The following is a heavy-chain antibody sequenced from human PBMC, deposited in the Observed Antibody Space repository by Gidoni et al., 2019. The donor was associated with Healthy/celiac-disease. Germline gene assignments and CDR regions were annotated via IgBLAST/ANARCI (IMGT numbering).Heavy chain of an antibody. CDR1: GCSISSSSYY. V-gene: IGHV4-39*01. J-gene: IGHJ4*02. D-gene: IGHD6-13*01. Sequence: QLPLQESGPGLVKPSETLSLTCTVSGCSISSSSYYLGWIRQPPGKGLEGNGSIYYSGSTYYNPYLKSRVTISVDTSKNQFSLKLSSVTAADTAVYYCARHNLAAAGTGGFDYGGQGTLVTVSS. CDR3: ARHNLAAAGTGGFDY. CDR2: IYYSGST.